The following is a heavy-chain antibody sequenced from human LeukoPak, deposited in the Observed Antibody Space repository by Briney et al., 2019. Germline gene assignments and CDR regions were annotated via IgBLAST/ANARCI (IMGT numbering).Heavy chain of an antibody. V-gene: IGHV4-59*01. D-gene: IGHD3-10*01. Sequence: PGGSLRLSCAASGFTFSDYYRTWIRQPPGKGLEWIGYIYYSGSTNYNPSLKSRVTISVDTSKNQFSLKLSSVTAADTAEYYCAREPYGSGTFDYWGQGTLVTVSA. CDR3: AREPYGSGTFDY. CDR2: IYYSGST. CDR1: GFTFSDYY. J-gene: IGHJ4*02.